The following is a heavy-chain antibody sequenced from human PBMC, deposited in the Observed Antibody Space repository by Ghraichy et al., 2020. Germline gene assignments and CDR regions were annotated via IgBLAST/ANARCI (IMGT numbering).Heavy chain of an antibody. CDR2: ISGTGST. J-gene: IGHJ4*02. Sequence: GGSLRLSCAASGFTFSVFAMSWVRQAPGKGLGWVSVISGTGSTYYADSVEGRFIISRDNSKNTLFLQMNSLGAEDTAVYYCVKGYSRDYYTRLDSWGQGTLVTVSS. CDR3: VKGYSRDYYTRLDS. CDR1: GFTFSVFA. D-gene: IGHD3-22*01. V-gene: IGHV3-23*01.